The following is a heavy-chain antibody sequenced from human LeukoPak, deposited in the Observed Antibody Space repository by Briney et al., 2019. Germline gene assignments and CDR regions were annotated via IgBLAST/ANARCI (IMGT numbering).Heavy chain of an antibody. CDR1: GFTFSSYA. CDR2: ISGSGGST. CDR3: AKALYYYDSSGLPQDY. D-gene: IGHD3-22*01. J-gene: IGHJ4*02. Sequence: GGSLRLSCAASGFTFSSYAMSWVRQAPGKGLEWVSAISGSGGSTYYADSVKGRFTISRDNSKNTLYLQMNSLRAEDTAVYYCAKALYYYDSSGLPQDYWGQGTLVTVSS. V-gene: IGHV3-23*01.